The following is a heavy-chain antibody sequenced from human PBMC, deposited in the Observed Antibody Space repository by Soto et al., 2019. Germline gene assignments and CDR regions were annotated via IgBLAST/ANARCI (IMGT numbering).Heavy chain of an antibody. CDR2: IDPSDSYT. CDR1: GYSFTSYW. J-gene: IGHJ4*02. Sequence: PGESLKISCKGSGYSFTSYWISWVRQMPGKGLEWMGRIDPSDSYTNYSPSFQGHVTISADKSISTAYLQWSSLKASDTAMYYCARHLGSYGDYGAGPFDYWGQGTLVTVSS. CDR3: ARHLGSYGDYGAGPFDY. V-gene: IGHV5-10-1*01. D-gene: IGHD4-17*01.